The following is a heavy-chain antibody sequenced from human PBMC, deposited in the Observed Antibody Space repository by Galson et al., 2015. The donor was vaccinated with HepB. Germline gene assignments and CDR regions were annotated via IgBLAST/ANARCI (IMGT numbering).Heavy chain of an antibody. CDR1: GFTFSSYA. D-gene: IGHD2-2*01. Sequence: SLRLSCAASGFTFSSYAMSWVRQAPGKGLEWVSAISGSGGSTYYADSVKGRFTISRDNSKNTLYLQMNSLRAEDTAVYYCVVGRYCSSTSCYDWRVDYYYYGMDVWGQGTTVTVSS. CDR2: ISGSGGST. CDR3: VVGRYCSSTSCYDWRVDYYYYGMDV. V-gene: IGHV3-23*01. J-gene: IGHJ6*02.